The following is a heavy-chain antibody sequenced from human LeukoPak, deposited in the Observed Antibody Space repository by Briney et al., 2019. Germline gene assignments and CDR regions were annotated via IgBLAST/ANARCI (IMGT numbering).Heavy chain of an antibody. CDR3: ARARRRIAVAGTLNY. V-gene: IGHV1-46*01. Sequence: GASVKVSCKASGYTFTSYYMHWVRQAPGQGLEWMGIINPSGGSTSYAQKFQGRVTMTRDTSTSTVYMELSSLRSEDTAVYYCARARRRIAVAGTLNYWGQGTLVTVSS. CDR1: GYTFTSYY. J-gene: IGHJ4*02. D-gene: IGHD6-19*01. CDR2: INPSGGST.